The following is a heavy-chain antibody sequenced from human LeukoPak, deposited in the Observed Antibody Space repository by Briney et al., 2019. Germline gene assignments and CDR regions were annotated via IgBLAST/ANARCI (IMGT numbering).Heavy chain of an antibody. J-gene: IGHJ4*02. Sequence: GASVKVSCKASGYNLTGYYMHWVRQAPGQGLEWMGRINPNSGGTKYAQKFRGRVTMTRDTSISTAYMELSRLRSDDTAVYYCASVGGSYYGGGDYWGQGTLVTVSS. CDR2: INPNSGGT. CDR1: GYNLTGYY. D-gene: IGHD1-26*01. V-gene: IGHV1-2*06. CDR3: ASVGGSYYGGGDY.